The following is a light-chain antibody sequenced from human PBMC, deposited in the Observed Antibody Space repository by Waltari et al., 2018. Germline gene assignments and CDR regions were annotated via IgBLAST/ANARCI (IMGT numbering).Light chain of an antibody. CDR2: AAS. CDR3: QQYYSYPPP. CDR1: QGISSY. V-gene: IGKV1-8*01. J-gene: IGKJ1*01. Sequence: AIRMTQSPSSLSASTGDRVTITCRASQGISSYLAWYQQKTGKAPKLLIYAASTLQSGVPSRFSGSGSGTYFTLTISCLQSEDFATYYCQQYYSYPPPFGQGTKVEIK.